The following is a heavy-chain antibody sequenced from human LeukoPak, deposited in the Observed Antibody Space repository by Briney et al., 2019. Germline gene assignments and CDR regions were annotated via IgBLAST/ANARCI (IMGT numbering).Heavy chain of an antibody. CDR2: ISSSAIYT. CDR1: GFTFSSYA. D-gene: IGHD4-17*01. J-gene: IGHJ3*01. CDR3: DKGNDYGDYEAFVF. Sequence: PGGSLRLSCAASGFTFSSYAMSWVRQAPGKGLEWVSAISSSAIYTYYADSAKGRFTISRDNSKNTLYLQMNSLRAEDTAVYYCDKGNDYGDYEAFVFWVHGRMVTVSS. V-gene: IGHV3-23*01.